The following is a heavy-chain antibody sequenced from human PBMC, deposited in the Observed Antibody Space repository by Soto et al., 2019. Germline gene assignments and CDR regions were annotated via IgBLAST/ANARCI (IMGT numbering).Heavy chain of an antibody. D-gene: IGHD3-10*01. CDR1: GYKVSTWHNFTSYW. CDR3: ARARFGELSPLAYYYYGMDV. V-gene: IGHV5-51*01. CDR2: IYPGDSDT. Sequence: PGESLKISCMGSGYKVSTWHNFTSYWIAWVRQMPGEGLEWMGIIYPGDSDTRYSPSFQGQVTISADKSINSVYLQWSSLKASDTAMYYCARARFGELSPLAYYYYGMDVWGQGTTVTVSS. J-gene: IGHJ6*02.